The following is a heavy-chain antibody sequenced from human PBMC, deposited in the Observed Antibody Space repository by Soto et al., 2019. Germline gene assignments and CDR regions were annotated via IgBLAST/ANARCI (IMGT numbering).Heavy chain of an antibody. CDR2: IRGRTGTT. D-gene: IGHD3-10*01. CDR3: ARDPSFSQVRGDTWFDP. Sequence: GGSLRLSCVASGFAFSRYDMNWVRQAPGRGLEWVATIRGRTGTTYYADSVEGRFTISMDDSTSTLYLQMNSLRVDDTAVYYCARDPSFSQVRGDTWFDPWGQGALVTVSS. CDR1: GFAFSRYD. V-gene: IGHV3-23*01. J-gene: IGHJ5*02.